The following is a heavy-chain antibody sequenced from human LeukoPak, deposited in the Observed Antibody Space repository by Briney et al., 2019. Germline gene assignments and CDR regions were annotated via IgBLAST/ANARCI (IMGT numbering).Heavy chain of an antibody. J-gene: IGHJ6*03. V-gene: IGHV4-4*09. CDR1: GDSFSSHY. CDR3: ARRLIAARPGYYYYYMDV. Sequence: SETLSLTCTVSGDSFSSHYWTWIRQPPGKGLEWIGYIYTSGSTNYNPSLKSRVTISVDTSKNQFSLKLSSVTAADTAVYYCARRLIAARPGYYYYYMDVWGKGTTVTVSS. CDR2: IYTSGST. D-gene: IGHD6-6*01.